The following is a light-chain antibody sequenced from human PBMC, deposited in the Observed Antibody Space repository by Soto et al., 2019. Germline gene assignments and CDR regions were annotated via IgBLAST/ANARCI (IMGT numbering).Light chain of an antibody. J-gene: IGLJ1*01. V-gene: IGLV2-14*03. CDR2: DVT. Sequence: QSALTQPASVSGSPGQSITISCSGTSSDVGGFNFVYWYQQHPGKAPRLLIYDVTSRPSGVSQRFSGSKSGTTASLTISGLQPEEEAHYSCSSYTCINFCDSYVFGTGTKLTVL. CDR1: SSDVGGFNF. CDR3: SSYTCINFCDSYV.